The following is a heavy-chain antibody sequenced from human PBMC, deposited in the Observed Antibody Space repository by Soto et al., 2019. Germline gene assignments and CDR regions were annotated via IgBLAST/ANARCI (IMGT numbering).Heavy chain of an antibody. CDR2: ISSSGSTI. V-gene: IGHV3-48*03. CDR1: GFTFSSYE. Sequence: EVQLMESGGGLVQPGGSLRVSCAASGFTFSSYEMNWVRQAPGKGLEWVSYISSSGSTIYYADSVKGRFTISRDNAKNSLYLQMNSLRAEDTAVYYCLSILWFGELPNFDYWGQGTLVTVSS. J-gene: IGHJ4*02. CDR3: LSILWFGELPNFDY. D-gene: IGHD3-10*01.